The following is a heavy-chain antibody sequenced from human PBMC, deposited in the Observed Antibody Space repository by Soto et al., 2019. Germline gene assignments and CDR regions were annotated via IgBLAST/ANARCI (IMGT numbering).Heavy chain of an antibody. Sequence: QVHLQESGPGLVQPSQTLALTCSVSGGSISSGRYFWTWIRQAPGTGLEWIGPISYSGSTLYSPSLKSRVTTPLDMSRNHFSLRLRSATVADAALYYCARGFDRDDVWSGYFGEGLALPYGMDVWGQGSAIMVSS. V-gene: IGHV4-31*03. CDR3: ARGFDRDDVWSGYFGEGLALPYGMDV. CDR1: GGSISSGRYF. CDR2: ISYSGST. J-gene: IGHJ6*02. D-gene: IGHD3-3*01.